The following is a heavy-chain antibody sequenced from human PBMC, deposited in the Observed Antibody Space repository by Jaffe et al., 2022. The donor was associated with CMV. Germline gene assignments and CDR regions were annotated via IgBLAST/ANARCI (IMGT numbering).Heavy chain of an antibody. V-gene: IGHV4-34*01. CDR3: ARRGQWERGYFDY. J-gene: IGHJ4*02. CDR2: INHSGST. D-gene: IGHD1-26*01. CDR1: GGSFSGYY. Sequence: QVQLQQWGAGLLKPSETLSLTCAVYGGSFSGYYWSWIRQPPGKGLEWIGEINHSGSTNYNPSLKSRVTISVDTSKNQFSLKLSSVTAADTAVYYCARRGQWERGYFDYWGQGTLVTVSS.